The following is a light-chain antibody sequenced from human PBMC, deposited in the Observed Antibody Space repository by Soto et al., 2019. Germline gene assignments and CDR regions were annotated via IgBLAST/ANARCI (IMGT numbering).Light chain of an antibody. Sequence: QSALTQPASVSGSPGQSITISCTGTSSDVGGYNYVSWYQQHPGKAPKLMIYDVSNRPSGVSNRFSGSKSGNTASLTISGLQAEDEADYYCRSYTSTSYDFGTGTKVTVL. J-gene: IGLJ1*01. CDR2: DVS. CDR3: RSYTSTSYD. V-gene: IGLV2-14*01. CDR1: SSDVGGYNY.